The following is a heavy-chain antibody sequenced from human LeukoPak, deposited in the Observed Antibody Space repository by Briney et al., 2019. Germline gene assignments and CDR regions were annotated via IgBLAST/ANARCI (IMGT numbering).Heavy chain of an antibody. CDR2: ISYDGSNK. V-gene: IGHV3-30*18. J-gene: IGHJ4*02. CDR1: GSTFSSYG. CDR3: AKAGPGYYDSSGYLSY. Sequence: PGRSLRLSCAASGSTFSSYGMHWVRQAPGKGLEWVAVISYDGSNKYYADSVKGRFTISRDNSKNTLYLQMNSLRAEDTAVYYCAKAGPGYYDSSGYLSYWGQGTLVTVSS. D-gene: IGHD3-22*01.